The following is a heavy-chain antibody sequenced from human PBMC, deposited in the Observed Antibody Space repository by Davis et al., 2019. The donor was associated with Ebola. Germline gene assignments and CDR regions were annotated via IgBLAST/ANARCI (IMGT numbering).Heavy chain of an antibody. CDR1: GGSISSYY. V-gene: IGHV4-59*01. J-gene: IGHJ5*02. Sequence: PGGSLRLSCTVSGGSISSYYWSWIRQPPGKGLEWIGYIYYSGSTNYNPSLKSRVTISVDTSKNQFSLKLSSVTAADTAVYYCARNGMATITLGWFDPWGQGTLVTVSS. D-gene: IGHD5-24*01. CDR2: IYYSGST. CDR3: ARNGMATITLGWFDP.